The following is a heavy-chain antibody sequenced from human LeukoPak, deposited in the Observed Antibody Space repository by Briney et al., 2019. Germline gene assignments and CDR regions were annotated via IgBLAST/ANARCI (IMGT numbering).Heavy chain of an antibody. J-gene: IGHJ5*02. CDR2: IYYSGST. CDR1: GGSISSSSYY. V-gene: IGHV4-39*01. D-gene: IGHD3-10*01. Sequence: SETLSLTCTVSGGSISSSSYYWGWIRQPPGKGLEWIGSIYYSGSTYYNPSLKSRVTISVDTSKNQFSLKLSSVTAADTAVYYCARGIGITMVRGVIWFDPWGQGTLVTVSS. CDR3: ARGIGITMVRGVIWFDP.